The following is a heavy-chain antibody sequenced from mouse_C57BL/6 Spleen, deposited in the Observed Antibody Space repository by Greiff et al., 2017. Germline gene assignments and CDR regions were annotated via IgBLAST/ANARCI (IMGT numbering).Heavy chain of an antibody. CDR3: TTRMVTTDYAMDY. CDR1: GFNIKDYY. J-gene: IGHJ4*01. V-gene: IGHV14-1*01. CDR2: IDPEDGDT. D-gene: IGHD2-2*01. Sequence: EVKLMESGAELVRPGASVKLSCTASGFNIKDYYMHWVKQRPEQGLEWIGRIDPEDGDTEYAPKFQGKATMTADTSSNTAYLQLSSLTSEDTAVYYCTTRMVTTDYAMDYWGQGTSVTVSS.